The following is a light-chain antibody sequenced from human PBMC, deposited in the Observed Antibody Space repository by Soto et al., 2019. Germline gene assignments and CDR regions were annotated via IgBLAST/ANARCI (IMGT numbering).Light chain of an antibody. CDR2: GKF. Sequence: SVRSQPPSVSGAPGQRYTISCAGGSSSIGAGYDVHWYQQVPGTAPKLLIYGKFNRPSGVPDRFSGSKSGTSASLAITGLQAGDEADYYCQSYDSSLSGVVFGGGTQLTV. J-gene: IGLJ2*01. CDR3: QSYDSSLSGVV. CDR1: SSSIGAGYD. V-gene: IGLV1-40*01.